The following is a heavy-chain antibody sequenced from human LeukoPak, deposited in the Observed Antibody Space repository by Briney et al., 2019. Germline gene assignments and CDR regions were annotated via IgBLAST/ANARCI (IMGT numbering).Heavy chain of an antibody. Sequence: GGSLRLSCAASGFTFSDYWMHWVRQAPGKGLEWVANIKQDGSAKYYVDAVKGRFTISRDNAKNSLYLQMDSLRAEDTAVYYCARRYFDSWGQGTLVTVSS. V-gene: IGHV3-7*03. CDR2: IKQDGSAK. J-gene: IGHJ4*02. CDR1: GFTFSDYW. CDR3: ARRYFDS.